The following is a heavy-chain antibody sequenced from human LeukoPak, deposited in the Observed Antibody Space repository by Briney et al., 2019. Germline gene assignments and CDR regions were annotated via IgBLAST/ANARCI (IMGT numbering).Heavy chain of an antibody. D-gene: IGHD6-19*01. J-gene: IGHJ4*02. Sequence: GGSLRLSCAASGFTFSSYWMSWVRQASGKGLKWVANMNQDGSEIYHVDSVKDRFTISRDNAKNSLYLQMNSLRAEDTAVYYCARGQWIAVAGKMGYWGQGTLVTVSS. V-gene: IGHV3-7*01. CDR2: MNQDGSEI. CDR1: GFTFSSYW. CDR3: ARGQWIAVAGKMGY.